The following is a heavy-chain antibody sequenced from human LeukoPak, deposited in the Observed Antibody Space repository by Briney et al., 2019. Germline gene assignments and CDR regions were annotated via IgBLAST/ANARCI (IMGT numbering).Heavy chain of an antibody. CDR1: GFTFSDYW. V-gene: IGHV3-74*01. CDR3: ARDETPTNGYDSYDF. CDR2: ISTDGSIT. J-gene: IGHJ4*02. Sequence: PGGSLRLSCAASGFTFSDYWIHWVRQAPGKGLVWVSRISTDGSITNYADSVKGRFSISRDNAKNTLYLQMSSLRAEDTAVYYCARDETPTNGYDSYDFWGQGTLVTVST. D-gene: IGHD5-12*01.